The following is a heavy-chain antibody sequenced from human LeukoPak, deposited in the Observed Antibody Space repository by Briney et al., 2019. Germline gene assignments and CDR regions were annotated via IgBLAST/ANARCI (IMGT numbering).Heavy chain of an antibody. Sequence: GGSLRLSCAASGFTFSDYYMSWIRQAPGKGLEWVSSISSSSSYIYYADSVKGRFTISRDNAKNSLYLQMNSLRAEDTAVYYCARDSSGWSRAFDIWGQGTMVTVSS. CDR1: GFTFSDYY. V-gene: IGHV3-11*06. J-gene: IGHJ3*02. D-gene: IGHD6-19*01. CDR2: ISSSSSYI. CDR3: ARDSSGWSRAFDI.